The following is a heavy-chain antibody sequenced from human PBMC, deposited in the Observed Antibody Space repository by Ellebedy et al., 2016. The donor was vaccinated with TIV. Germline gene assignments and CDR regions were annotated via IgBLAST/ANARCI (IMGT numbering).Heavy chain of an antibody. J-gene: IGHJ6*02. Sequence: GGSLRLSXAASGFTFSSYAMSWVRQAPGKGLEWVSAISGSGGSTYYADSVKGRFTISRDNSKNTLYLQMNSLRAEDTAVYYCARRWELPQYYYYGMDVWGQGTTVTVSS. CDR1: GFTFSSYA. CDR2: ISGSGGST. D-gene: IGHD1-26*01. V-gene: IGHV3-23*01. CDR3: ARRWELPQYYYYGMDV.